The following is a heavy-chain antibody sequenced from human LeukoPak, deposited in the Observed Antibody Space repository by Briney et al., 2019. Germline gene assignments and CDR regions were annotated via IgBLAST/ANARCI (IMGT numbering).Heavy chain of an antibody. J-gene: IGHJ4*02. D-gene: IGHD2-15*01. CDR2: ISSSGST. V-gene: IGHV4-61*02. Sequence: NPSETLSLTCTVSGDSISSGDYYWSWIRQPAGKGLEWIGRISSSGSTNYNPSLKSRVTISVDTSKNQFSLKLSSVTAADTAVYYCARYLAVGRYFDYWGQGTLVTVSS. CDR1: GDSISSGDYY. CDR3: ARYLAVGRYFDY.